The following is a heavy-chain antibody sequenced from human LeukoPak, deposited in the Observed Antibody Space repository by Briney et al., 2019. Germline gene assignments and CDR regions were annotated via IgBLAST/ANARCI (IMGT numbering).Heavy chain of an antibody. CDR1: GFTFSSYA. J-gene: IGHJ4*02. CDR2: ISGSGGST. CDR3: GREAGGGYYYDSSGYYDYFDY. D-gene: IGHD3-22*01. V-gene: IGHV3-23*01. Sequence: PGGSLRLSCAASGFTFSSYAMSWVRQAPGKGLEWVSAISGSGGSTYYADSVKGRFTISRDNSKNTLYLQMNSRKAEDTGVYYCGREAGGGYYYDSSGYYDYFDYWGQGTLVTVSS.